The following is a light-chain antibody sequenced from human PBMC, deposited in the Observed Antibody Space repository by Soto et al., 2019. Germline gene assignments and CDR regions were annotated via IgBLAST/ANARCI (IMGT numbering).Light chain of an antibody. CDR2: GAS. V-gene: IGKV3-20*01. J-gene: IGKJ3*01. CDR1: QSVSSSY. CDR3: QQYGSSPREVT. Sequence: EIVMTQSPATLSVSPGERATLSCRASQSVSSSYLAWYQQKPGQAPRLLIYGASSRATGIPDRFSGSGSGTDFTLPITRREPEDFAVFYCQQYGSSPREVTFAPGTKVDI.